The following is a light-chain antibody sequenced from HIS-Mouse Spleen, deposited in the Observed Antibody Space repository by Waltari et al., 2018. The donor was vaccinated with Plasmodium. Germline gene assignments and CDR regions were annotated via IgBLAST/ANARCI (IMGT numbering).Light chain of an antibody. Sequence: EIVMTQSPATLSVSPGVRATLTCRASQSVSSNLAWYQQKPGQAPRLLTYGASTRATGIPARFSGSGSGTEFTLTISSLQSEDFAVYYCQQYNNWSFTFGPGTKVDIK. J-gene: IGKJ3*01. CDR2: GAS. V-gene: IGKV3-15*01. CDR1: QSVSSN. CDR3: QQYNNWSFT.